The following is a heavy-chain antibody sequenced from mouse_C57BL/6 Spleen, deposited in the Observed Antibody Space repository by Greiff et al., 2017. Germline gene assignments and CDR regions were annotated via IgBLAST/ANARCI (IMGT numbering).Heavy chain of an antibody. J-gene: IGHJ4*01. V-gene: IGHV5-4*01. Sequence: EVKLVESGGGLVKPGGSLKLSCAASGFTFSSYAMSWVRQTPEKRLEWVATISDGGSYTYYPDNVKGRFTISRDNAKNNLYLQMSHLKSEDTAMYYCARDKTTVVADYAMDYWGQGTSVTVSS. CDR1: GFTFSSYA. CDR2: ISDGGSYT. CDR3: ARDKTTVVADYAMDY. D-gene: IGHD1-1*01.